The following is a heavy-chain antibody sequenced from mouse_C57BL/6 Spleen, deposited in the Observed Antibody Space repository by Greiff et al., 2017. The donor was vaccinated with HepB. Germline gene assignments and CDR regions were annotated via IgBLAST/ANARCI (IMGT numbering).Heavy chain of an antibody. CDR2: INSGGSYT. V-gene: IGHV5-6*02. J-gene: IGHJ3*01. Sequence: DVKLVESGGDLVKPGGSLKLSCAASGFTFSSYGMSWVRQTPDKRLEWVATINSGGSYTYYPDSVKGRFTISRDNAKNTLYLQMSSLKSEDTAMYYCARQGGGYSFAYWGQGTLVTVSA. CDR3: ARQGGGYSFAY. D-gene: IGHD2-3*01. CDR1: GFTFSSYG.